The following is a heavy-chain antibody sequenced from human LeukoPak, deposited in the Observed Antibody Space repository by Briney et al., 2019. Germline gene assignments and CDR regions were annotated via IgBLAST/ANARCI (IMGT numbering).Heavy chain of an antibody. V-gene: IGHV4-61*02. J-gene: IGHJ6*03. CDR3: ARTGDPGGYYYYYYMDV. D-gene: IGHD2-21*02. CDR2: VYTSGIT. CDR1: GGSISSGSYY. Sequence: SETLSLTCTVSGGSISSGSYYWSWVRQPAGKGLEWIGRVYTSGITDYNPSLKSRVTISADTSKNQLSLKLSSVTAADTSVYYCARTGDPGGYYYYYYMDVWGKGTTVTVSS.